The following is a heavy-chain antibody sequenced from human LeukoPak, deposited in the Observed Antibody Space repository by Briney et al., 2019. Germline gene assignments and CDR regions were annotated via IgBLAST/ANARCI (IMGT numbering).Heavy chain of an antibody. CDR3: ARVSSYSGPAHHDY. J-gene: IGHJ4*02. D-gene: IGHD6-13*01. V-gene: IGHV7-4-1*02. CDR1: GYTFTSYA. CDR2: INTNTGNP. Sequence: ASVKVFCKASGYTFTSYAMNWVRQAPGQGLEWMGWINTNTGNPTYAQGFTGRFVFSLDTSVSTAYLQISSLKAEDTAVYYCARVSSYSGPAHHDYWGQGTLVTVSS.